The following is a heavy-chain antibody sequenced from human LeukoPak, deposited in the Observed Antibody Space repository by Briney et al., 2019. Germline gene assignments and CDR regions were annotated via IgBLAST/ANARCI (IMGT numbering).Heavy chain of an antibody. CDR3: ARMVGYSYWVDY. D-gene: IGHD5-18*01. CDR1: GGSISSSSDY. CDR2: IYYSGST. Sequence: PSETVSHTCTVSGGSISSSSDYWRWIRQPPGKGLEWIGSIYYSGSTYYNPSLKSRVTISIDTSKNQFSLKLSDVTAVDTAARTGARMVGYSYWVDYCGQGTLVTVSS. J-gene: IGHJ4*02. V-gene: IGHV4-39*01.